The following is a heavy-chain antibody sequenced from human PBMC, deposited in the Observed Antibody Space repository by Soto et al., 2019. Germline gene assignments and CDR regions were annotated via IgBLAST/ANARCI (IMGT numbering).Heavy chain of an antibody. V-gene: IGHV3-30*03. CDR3: AGSRFSEWLLWKSDFYMDV. D-gene: IGHD3-3*01. CDR2: ISYDGIIK. Sequence: GGSLRLSCEASGFTFSSYGMHWVRQGPAKGLEWVAVISYDGIIKYYADSVKGRFTISRDNSKNTLYLQMNSLRDEDTAVYYCAGSRFSEWLLWKSDFYMDVWGKGTTVTVSS. CDR1: GFTFSSYG. J-gene: IGHJ6*03.